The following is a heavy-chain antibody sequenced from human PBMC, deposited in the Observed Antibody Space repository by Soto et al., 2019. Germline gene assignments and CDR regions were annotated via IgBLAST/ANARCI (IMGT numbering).Heavy chain of an antibody. Sequence: QVQLIQSGAEVMKPGSSVKLSCKASGGTLSTYAITWVRQAPGQGLEWMGGIIPMFGKANYAQKLQGRVTLSAEKSTSTVYMELSSLRSGDTAVYYCARSAIFGVIIGPMDVWGQGTTVTVSS. CDR3: ARSAIFGVIIGPMDV. CDR2: IIPMFGKA. CDR1: GGTLSTYA. V-gene: IGHV1-69*06. J-gene: IGHJ6*02. D-gene: IGHD3-3*01.